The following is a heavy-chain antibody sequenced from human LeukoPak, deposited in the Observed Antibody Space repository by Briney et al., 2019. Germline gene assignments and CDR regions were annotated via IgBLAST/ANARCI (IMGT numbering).Heavy chain of an antibody. CDR3: ARGGRFGDFDY. V-gene: IGHV4-34*01. CDR1: GGSFSGYY. CDR2: INHSGST. Sequence: SETLSLTCAVYGGSFSGYYWSWIRQPPGKGLEWIGEINHSGSTNHNPSLKSRVTISVDTSKNQFSLKLSSVTAADTAVYYCARGGRFGDFDYWGQGTLVTVSS. D-gene: IGHD3-10*01. J-gene: IGHJ4*02.